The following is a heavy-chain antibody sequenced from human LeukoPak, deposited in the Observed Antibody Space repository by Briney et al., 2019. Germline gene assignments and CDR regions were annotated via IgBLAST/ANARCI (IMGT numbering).Heavy chain of an antibody. CDR1: GGSFSGYY. V-gene: IGHV4-34*01. CDR2: INHSGST. Sequence: SETLSLTCAVYGGSFSGYYWSWIRQPPGKGLEWIGEINHSGSTNYNPSLKSRVTISVDTSKNQFSLKLSSVTAADTAVYYCARAGYSYGHIDYWGQGTLVTVSS. CDR3: ARAGYSYGHIDY. J-gene: IGHJ4*02. D-gene: IGHD5-18*01.